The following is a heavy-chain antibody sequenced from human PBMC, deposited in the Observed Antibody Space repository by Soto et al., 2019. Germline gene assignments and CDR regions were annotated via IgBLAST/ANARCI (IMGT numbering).Heavy chain of an antibody. D-gene: IGHD4-17*01. CDR3: AHSSPVTTPGGFDY. J-gene: IGHJ4*02. CDR2: IYWNDDK. CDR1: GFSLSTSGVG. Sequence: QITLKESGPTLVKPTQTLPLTCTFSGFSLSTSGVGVGWIRQPPGKALEWLALIYWNDDKRYSPSLKSRLTLTKDNSKNQVVLTKTNMDPVDTATYCCAHSSPVTTPGGFDYWGQGTLVNGSS. V-gene: IGHV2-5*01.